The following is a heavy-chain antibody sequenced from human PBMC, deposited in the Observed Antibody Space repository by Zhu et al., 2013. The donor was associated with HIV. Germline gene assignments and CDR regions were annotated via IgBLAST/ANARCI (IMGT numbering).Heavy chain of an antibody. CDR3: ATYSGDWFYFDC. Sequence: TYYNPSLRSRVTISLDTSKNQFSLSLSSVTAADTAVYYCATYSGDWFYFDCWGQGTLVTVSS. J-gene: IGHJ4*02. CDR2: T. V-gene: IGHV4-39*07. D-gene: IGHD3-9*01.